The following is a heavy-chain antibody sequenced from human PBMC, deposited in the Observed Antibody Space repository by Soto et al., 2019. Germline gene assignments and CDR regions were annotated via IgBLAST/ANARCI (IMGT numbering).Heavy chain of an antibody. J-gene: IGHJ4*02. V-gene: IGHV3-23*01. CDR2: ISGSGNT. CDR3: AKDPAISVTAAGTNFDS. CDR1: GFTFTNYA. D-gene: IGHD2-21*02. Sequence: GGSLRLSCAASGFTFTNYAMSWVRQAPGKGLEWVSTISGSGNTYYVDSVKGRFTISRDNAKNTLYLHLDSLRAEDTAVYYCAKDPAISVTAAGTNFDSWGQGTLVTVSS.